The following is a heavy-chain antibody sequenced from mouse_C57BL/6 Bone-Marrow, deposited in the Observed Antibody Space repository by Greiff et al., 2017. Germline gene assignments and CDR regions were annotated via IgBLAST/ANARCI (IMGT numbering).Heavy chain of an antibody. CDR3: AREGLDVATEYFDV. D-gene: IGHD1-1*01. V-gene: IGHV1-55*01. Sequence: QVQLQQPGAELVKPGASVKMSCKASGYTFTSYWITWVKQRPGQGLEWIGDIYPGSGSTNYNEKFKSKATLTVDTSSSTAYMQLSSLTSEDSAVYYCAREGLDVATEYFDVWGTGTTVTVSS. CDR2: IYPGSGST. J-gene: IGHJ1*03. CDR1: GYTFTSYW.